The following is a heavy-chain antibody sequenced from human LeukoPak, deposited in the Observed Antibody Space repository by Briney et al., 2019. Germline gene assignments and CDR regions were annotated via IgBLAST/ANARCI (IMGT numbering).Heavy chain of an antibody. Sequence: GGSLRLSCAASGFTVSSNYMSWVRQAPGKGLEWVSVIYSGGTTYYADSVKGRFTISRDNSKNTLYLQMNSLRAEDTAVYYCAMDSSWLPLKFDYWGQGTLVTVST. CDR2: IYSGGTT. V-gene: IGHV3-66*01. D-gene: IGHD5-24*01. CDR1: GFTVSSNY. J-gene: IGHJ4*02. CDR3: AMDSSWLPLKFDY.